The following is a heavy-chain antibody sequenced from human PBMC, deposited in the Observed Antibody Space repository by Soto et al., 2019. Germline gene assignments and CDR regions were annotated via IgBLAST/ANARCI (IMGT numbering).Heavy chain of an antibody. V-gene: IGHV1-3*01. CDR3: AKGEWSYCRGGSCYYFDY. CDR1: GYTFTGYA. D-gene: IGHD2-15*01. CDR2: INAGNGNT. Sequence: QVHLVQSGSELKKPGASVKVSCKASGYTFTGYAMHWVRQAPGQRLEWMGWINAGNGNTKYSQKFQGRFPITRDTSPSTAYMELSSVRAEDTAVYYCAKGEWSYCRGGSCYYFDYWGQGTVVTVSS. J-gene: IGHJ4*02.